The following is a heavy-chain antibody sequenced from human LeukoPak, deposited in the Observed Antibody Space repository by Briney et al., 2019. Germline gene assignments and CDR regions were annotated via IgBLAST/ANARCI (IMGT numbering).Heavy chain of an antibody. CDR3: ARDRDNWNDARGILWRNYYYYMDV. Sequence: GASVKVSCKASGGTFSSYAISWVRQAPGQGLEWMGGIIPIFGTANYAQKFQGRVTITTDESTSTAYMELSSLRSEDTAVYYCARDRDNWNDARGILWRNYYYYMDVWGKGTTVTVSS. CDR1: GGTFSSYA. J-gene: IGHJ6*03. D-gene: IGHD1-20*01. V-gene: IGHV1-69*05. CDR2: IIPIFGTA.